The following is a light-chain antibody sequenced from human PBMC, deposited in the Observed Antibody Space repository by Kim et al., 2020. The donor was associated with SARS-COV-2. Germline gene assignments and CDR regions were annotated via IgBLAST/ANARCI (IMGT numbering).Light chain of an antibody. V-gene: IGKV3-20*01. CDR1: RTVSSNY. CDR3: QQYGSSTWT. Sequence: EIVLTQSPGTLSLSPGERATLSCRASRTVSSNYLAWYQQKPGQAPRLLIDGASSRATGIPDRFSGSGSGTDFTLTISRLEPEDFAVYYCQQYGSSTWTFGQGTKVDIK. J-gene: IGKJ1*01. CDR2: GAS.